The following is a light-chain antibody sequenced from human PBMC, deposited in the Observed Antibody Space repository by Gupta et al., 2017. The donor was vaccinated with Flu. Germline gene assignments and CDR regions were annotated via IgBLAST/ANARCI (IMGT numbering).Light chain of an antibody. V-gene: IGLV1-44*01. CDR3: AAWDDIRNGFYV. CDR1: SSNIGSNT. CDR2: SNN. Sequence: CAGSSSNIGSNTVNWYHQRPGTAPQLLIYSNNQRLSGGPDRFSGSKSGTSASLASSVLQSEDEADYHCAAWDDIRNGFYVFGTGTKVTVL. J-gene: IGLJ1*01.